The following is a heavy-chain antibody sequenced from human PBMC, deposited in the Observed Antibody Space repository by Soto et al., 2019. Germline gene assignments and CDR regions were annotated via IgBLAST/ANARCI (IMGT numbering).Heavy chain of an antibody. CDR3: ARGGGSGWHGDWFDP. CDR2: TNPNSDGA. D-gene: IGHD6-19*01. Sequence: GASVKVSCKASGYTFSDYYIHWVRQAPGQGLEWMGWTNPNSDGAHYAQKFQGRVTMTRDKSTRTAYMEVNSLRSDDTAVYFCARGGGSGWHGDWFDPWGQGTLVTVSS. V-gene: IGHV1-2*02. J-gene: IGHJ5*01. CDR1: GYTFSDYY.